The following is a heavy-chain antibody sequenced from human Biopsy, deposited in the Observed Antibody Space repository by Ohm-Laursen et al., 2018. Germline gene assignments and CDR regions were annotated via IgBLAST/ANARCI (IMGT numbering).Heavy chain of an antibody. V-gene: IGHV3-33*01. J-gene: IGHJ6*03. CDR3: ARDRYYGSENYFSHYNMDV. CDR1: GFTFSGYG. CDR2: IWYDGTDK. Sequence: SLRLSCTAPGFTFSGYGMHWVRQAPGKGLEWVAVIWYDGTDKFYADSVKGRFTISRDNSKNTLYLHMNSLRAADTAVYYCARDRYYGSENYFSHYNMDVWGQGTTVTVS. D-gene: IGHD3-10*01.